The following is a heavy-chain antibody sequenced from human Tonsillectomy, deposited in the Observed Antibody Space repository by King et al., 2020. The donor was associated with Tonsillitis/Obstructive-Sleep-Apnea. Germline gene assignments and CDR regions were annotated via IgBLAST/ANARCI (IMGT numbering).Heavy chain of an antibody. J-gene: IGHJ6*02. D-gene: IGHD3-10*02. CDR2: IYYSGTT. CDR1: GGSITSYY. Sequence: VQLQESGPGLVKPSETLSLTCTVSGGSITSYYWSWIRQPPGKGLEWIGYIYYSGTTKYNPSLKSRVTISVDTSMDQFSLKLSSVTAADTAVYYCARLGDTEMVGGYYYYSMDVWGQGTTVTVSS. CDR3: ARLGDTEMVGGYYYYSMDV. V-gene: IGHV4-59*08.